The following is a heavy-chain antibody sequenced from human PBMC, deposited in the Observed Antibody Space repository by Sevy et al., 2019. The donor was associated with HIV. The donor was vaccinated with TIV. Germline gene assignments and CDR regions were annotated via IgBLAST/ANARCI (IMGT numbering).Heavy chain of an antibody. V-gene: IGHV3-23*01. J-gene: IGHJ4*02. Sequence: GGSLRLSCAASGFTFSKYSMSWVRQPPGKGLEWVSTLSFGCGEKNYADSVKGRFTISRDNSKISVYLQMNNLRPEDTALYYCAREGCTKPHDYWGQGTLVTVSS. D-gene: IGHD2-8*01. CDR2: LSFGCGEK. CDR1: GFTFSKYS. CDR3: AREGCTKPHDY.